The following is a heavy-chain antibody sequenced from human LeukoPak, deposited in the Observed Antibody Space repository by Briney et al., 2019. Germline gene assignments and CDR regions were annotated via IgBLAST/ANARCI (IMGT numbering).Heavy chain of an antibody. Sequence: GGSLRLSCAASGFTFSGYAMSWVRQAPGKGLEWVSAISGSGGSTYYADSVKGRFTISRDNSKNTLYLQMNSLRAEDTAVYYCAKAVTFGGVIVIRLYYFDYWGQGTLVTVSS. CDR2: ISGSGGST. D-gene: IGHD3-16*02. V-gene: IGHV3-23*01. CDR1: GFTFSGYA. CDR3: AKAVTFGGVIVIRLYYFDY. J-gene: IGHJ4*02.